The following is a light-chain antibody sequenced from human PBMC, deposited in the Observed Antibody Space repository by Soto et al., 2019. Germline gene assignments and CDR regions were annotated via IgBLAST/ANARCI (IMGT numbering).Light chain of an antibody. Sequence: EIVMTQSPSTLSVSPWERSTLSFSASQTVLSNLAWYQQKPGQAPRLLIYGASTRATGIPARFSGSGSGTEFTLTISSLQSEDFAVYYCQQYNNWPITFGQGTRLEIK. CDR2: GAS. CDR1: QTVLSN. J-gene: IGKJ5*01. V-gene: IGKV3-15*01. CDR3: QQYNNWPIT.